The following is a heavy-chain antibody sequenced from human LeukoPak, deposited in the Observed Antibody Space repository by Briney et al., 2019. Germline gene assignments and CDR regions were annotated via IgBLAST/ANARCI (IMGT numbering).Heavy chain of an antibody. CDR3: ARQGRFGFDFDY. V-gene: IGHV4-59*01. CDR2: IYYSGST. D-gene: IGHD3-10*01. CDR1: GGSISSYY. J-gene: IGHJ4*02. Sequence: PSETLSLTCTVSGGSISSYYWSWTRQPPGKGLEWIGYIYYSGSTNYNPSLKSRVTISVDTSKNQFSLKLSSVTAADTAVYYCARQGRFGFDFDYWGQGTLVTVSS.